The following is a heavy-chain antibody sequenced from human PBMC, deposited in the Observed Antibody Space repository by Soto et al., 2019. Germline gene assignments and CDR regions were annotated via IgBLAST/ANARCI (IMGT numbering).Heavy chain of an antibody. CDR2: IYHSGST. CDR3: ARSVDYYDSSGYSNWFDY. V-gene: IGHV4-30-2*01. J-gene: IGHJ5*01. D-gene: IGHD3-22*01. CDR1: GGSINSGGYS. Sequence: SETLSLTCAVSGGSINSGGYSWSWIRQPPGKGLEWIGYIYHSGSTYYNPSLKSRVTISVDRSKNQFSLKLSSVTAADTAVYYCARSVDYYDSSGYSNWFDYWGQGTLVTVSS.